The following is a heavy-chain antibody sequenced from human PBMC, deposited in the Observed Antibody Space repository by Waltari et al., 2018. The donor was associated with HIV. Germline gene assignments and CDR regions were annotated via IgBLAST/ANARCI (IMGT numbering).Heavy chain of an antibody. J-gene: IGHJ3*02. CDR1: AFTFSTYS. CDR2: ISSSSTTI. V-gene: IGHV3-48*04. Sequence: EVQLVESGGGLVQPGGSLRLSCAASAFTFSTYSMNWVRQAPGKGLGWVSYISSSSTTIYYADSVKGRFTISRDNAKNLLYLQMNSLRAEDTAVYYCARDKAVIQPDAFDIWGQGTMVTVSS. D-gene: IGHD2-21*01. CDR3: ARDKAVIQPDAFDI.